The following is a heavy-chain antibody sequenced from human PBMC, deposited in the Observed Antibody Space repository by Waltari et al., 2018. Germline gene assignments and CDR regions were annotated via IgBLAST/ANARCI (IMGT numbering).Heavy chain of an antibody. D-gene: IGHD6-13*01. CDR3: AKGQQLALLDY. J-gene: IGHJ4*02. CDR2: ISYDGSNK. Sequence: QVQLVESGGGVVKPGRSMRLACAASGFTFSTYGLPWVRQAPGKGLEWVAVISYDGSNKYYADSVKGRFTISRDNSKNTLYLQMNSLRAEDTAVYYCAKGQQLALLDYWGQGTLVTVSS. CDR1: GFTFSTYG. V-gene: IGHV3-30*18.